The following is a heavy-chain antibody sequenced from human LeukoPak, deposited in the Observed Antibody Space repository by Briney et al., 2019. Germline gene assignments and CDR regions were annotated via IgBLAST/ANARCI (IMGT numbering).Heavy chain of an antibody. CDR1: GGSISSYY. V-gene: IGHV4-59*12. CDR2: IYYSGST. J-gene: IGHJ4*02. CDR3: ARGVNRYYFDY. Sequence: TSETLSLTCTVSGGSISSYYWSWIRQPPGKGLEWIGYIYYSGSTNYNPSLKSRVTMSVDTSKNQFSLKLSSVTAADTAVYYCARGVNRYYFDYWGQGTLVTVSS.